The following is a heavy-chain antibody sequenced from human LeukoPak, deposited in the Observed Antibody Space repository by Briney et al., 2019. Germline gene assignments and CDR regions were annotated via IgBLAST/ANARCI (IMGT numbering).Heavy chain of an antibody. J-gene: IGHJ6*03. CDR3: ARVLLSYYYGSWRVPYYYYYYMDV. V-gene: IGHV5-51*01. Sequence: GESLKISCKGFGDNFNNYWIVWVRQLPGKGLEWMGIIYLGDSDTRYSPSFQGQVTISADKSISTAYLQWSSLKASDTAMYYCARVLLSYYYGSWRVPYYYYYYMDVWGKGTTVTVSS. CDR1: GDNFNNYW. CDR2: IYLGDSDT. D-gene: IGHD3-10*01.